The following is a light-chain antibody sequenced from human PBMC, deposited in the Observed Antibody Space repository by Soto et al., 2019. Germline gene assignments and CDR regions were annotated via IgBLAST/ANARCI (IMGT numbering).Light chain of an antibody. J-gene: IGKJ1*01. CDR2: VAS. CDR1: QSGSSSY. Sequence: EIVLTQSPGTLSLSPGERATLSCRASQSGSSSYLAWYQQKPGQAPRLLIYVASSRATGIPDRFSGSGSGTDFTLTISRLEPEDFAVYYCQQYGSSPPWTFGQGTKVEIK. V-gene: IGKV3-20*01. CDR3: QQYGSSPPWT.